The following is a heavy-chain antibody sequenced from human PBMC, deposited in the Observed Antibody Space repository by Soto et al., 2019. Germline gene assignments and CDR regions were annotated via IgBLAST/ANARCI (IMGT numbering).Heavy chain of an antibody. CDR3: AKDYWNPRYFDN. CDR2: VSDNGGRT. D-gene: IGHD1-1*01. V-gene: IGHV3-23*01. CDR1: VFTFSNYG. Sequence: SLILACAASVFTFSNYGMSWVRQAPGKGLEWVSAVSDNGGRTRYADSVKGRFTISRDNSQNTLYLQMLSLRADDTAIYYCAKDYWNPRYFDNWGQGTLVTVSS. J-gene: IGHJ4*02.